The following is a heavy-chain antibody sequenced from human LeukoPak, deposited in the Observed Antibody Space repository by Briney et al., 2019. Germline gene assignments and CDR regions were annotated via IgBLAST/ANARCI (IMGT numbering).Heavy chain of an antibody. CDR3: ASSGYYPYHFDY. D-gene: IGHD3-22*01. J-gene: IGHJ4*02. CDR2: IYSGGST. Sequence: GGSLRLSCAASEFTVSSSYMSWVRQAPGKGLEWVSVIYSGGSTYYADSVKGRFTISRDNSKNTLSLQMSSLRAEDVAVYYCASSGYYPYHFDYWGQGTLVTVSS. CDR1: EFTVSSSY. V-gene: IGHV3-66*01.